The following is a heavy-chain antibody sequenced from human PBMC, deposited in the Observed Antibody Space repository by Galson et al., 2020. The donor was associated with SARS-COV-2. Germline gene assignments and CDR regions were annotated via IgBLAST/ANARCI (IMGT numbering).Heavy chain of an antibody. J-gene: IGHJ4*02. Sequence: GRSLRLSCAASGFTFSSYWMHWVRQAPGKGLVWVSRIYSEGSSTSYADSVKGRFTISGDNAKNTLYLQMNSLRAEDTAVYYCARGDMGNDYFDYWGQGTLVTVSS. CDR3: ARGDMGNDYFDY. V-gene: IGHV3-74*01. CDR2: IYSEGSST. CDR1: GFTFSSYW. D-gene: IGHD7-27*01.